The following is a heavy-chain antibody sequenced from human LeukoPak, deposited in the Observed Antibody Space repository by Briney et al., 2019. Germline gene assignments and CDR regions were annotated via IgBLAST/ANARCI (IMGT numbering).Heavy chain of an antibody. V-gene: IGHV4-59*01. CDR1: GGSISSYY. Sequence: PSETLSLTCTVSGGSISSYYWSWIRQPPGKGLEWIGYIYYSGSTNYNPSLKSRVTISVDTSKNQFSLKLSSVTAADTAVYYCARESNYGDYEGEYYFDYWGQGTLVTVSS. CDR2: IYYSGST. D-gene: IGHD4-17*01. CDR3: ARESNYGDYEGEYYFDY. J-gene: IGHJ4*02.